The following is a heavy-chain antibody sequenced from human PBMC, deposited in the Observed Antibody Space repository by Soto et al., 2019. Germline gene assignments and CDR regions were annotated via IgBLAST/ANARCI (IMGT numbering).Heavy chain of an antibody. D-gene: IGHD6-13*01. V-gene: IGHV1-46*01. Sequence: ASVKVSCKSSGYTFTSYYMHWVRQAPGQGLEWMGIVNPSGGSTSYAQKFQGRVTMTRDTSTSTVYMELSSLRSEDTAVYYCARARAAAGYYYYYGMDVWGQGTTVTVSS. CDR3: ARARAAAGYYYYYGMDV. CDR1: GYTFTSYY. J-gene: IGHJ6*02. CDR2: VNPSGGST.